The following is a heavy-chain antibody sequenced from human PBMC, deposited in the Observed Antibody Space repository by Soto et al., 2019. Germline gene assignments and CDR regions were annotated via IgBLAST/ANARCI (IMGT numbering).Heavy chain of an antibody. CDR3: AKDKEVGGIRSGYYTPLEN. CDR1: GFPFTKYA. CDR2: ISGSGSRT. Sequence: PGGSLRLSCAASGFPFTKYAMSWVRQAPGKGLEWVSAISGSGSRTYYADSVRGRFTTSRDNSKNTVYLQMNSLRAEDTAVYYCAKDKEVGGIRSGYYTPLENWGQGTRVTVSS. J-gene: IGHJ4*02. D-gene: IGHD3-22*01. V-gene: IGHV3-23*01.